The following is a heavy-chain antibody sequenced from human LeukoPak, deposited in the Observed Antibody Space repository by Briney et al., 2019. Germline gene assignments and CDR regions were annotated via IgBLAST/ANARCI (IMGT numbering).Heavy chain of an antibody. J-gene: IGHJ4*02. V-gene: IGHV3-30*18. CDR1: GFTFSSYG. D-gene: IGHD1-7*01. CDR3: AKDIDWNYSTSDY. Sequence: PGGSLRLSCAASGFTFSSYGMHWVRQAPGKGLEWVAVISYDGSNKYYAGSVKGRFTISRDNSKNTLYLQMNSLRAEDTAVYYCAKDIDWNYSTSDYWGQGTLVTVSS. CDR2: ISYDGSNK.